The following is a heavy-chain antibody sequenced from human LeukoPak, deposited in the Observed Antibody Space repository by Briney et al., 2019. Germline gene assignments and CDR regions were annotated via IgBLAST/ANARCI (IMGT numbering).Heavy chain of an antibody. J-gene: IGHJ6*03. D-gene: IGHD1-1*01. V-gene: IGHV1-69*05. CDR3: ARVRVQDYYYYMDV. CDR1: GGTFSSYA. Sequence: SVKVSCKASGGTFSSYAISWVRQAPGQGLEWMGGIIPIFGTANYAQKFQGRVTITTDESTSTAYMELSSLRSGDTAVYYCARVRVQDYYYYMDVWGKGTTVTVSS. CDR2: IIPIFGTA.